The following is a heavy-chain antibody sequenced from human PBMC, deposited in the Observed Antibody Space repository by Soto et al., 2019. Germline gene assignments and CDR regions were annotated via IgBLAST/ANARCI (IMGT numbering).Heavy chain of an antibody. CDR2: ISYDGSNK. Sequence: GGSLRLSCAASGFTFSSYAMHWVRQAPGKGLEWVAVISYDGSNKYYADSVKGRFTISRDNSKNTLYLQMNSLRAEDTAVYYCARDLLPYYYYYYGMDVWGQGTTVTVS. D-gene: IGHD1-26*01. J-gene: IGHJ6*02. V-gene: IGHV3-30-3*01. CDR3: ARDLLPYYYYYYGMDV. CDR1: GFTFSSYA.